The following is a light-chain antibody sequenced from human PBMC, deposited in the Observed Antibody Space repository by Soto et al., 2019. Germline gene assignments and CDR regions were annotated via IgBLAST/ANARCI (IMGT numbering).Light chain of an antibody. CDR2: DVS. V-gene: IGKV3-11*01. CDR1: QSVGSS. CDR3: QQRRNWPLT. J-gene: IGKJ4*01. Sequence: EIVLTQSPATLSLSPGERATLSCRASQSVGSSLAWYQQKPGQPPRLLMYDVSSRATGIPARFSGSGSGTDFTLTISSXEPEDFAVYYCQQRRNWPLTFGGGTKVDIK.